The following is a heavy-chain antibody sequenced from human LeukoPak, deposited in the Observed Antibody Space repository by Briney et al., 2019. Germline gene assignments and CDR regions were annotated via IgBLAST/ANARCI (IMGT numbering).Heavy chain of an antibody. CDR2: IIGSGDRT. D-gene: IGHD6-6*01. Sequence: GGSLRLSCAASGFTFSSNAMSWVRQAPGKGLEWVSAIIGSGDRTHYADSVKGRFTISRDKAKNSLYLQMHMLRVEDTAVYYCANEGAYTSSSPTGYWGQGTLVTVSS. CDR3: ANEGAYTSSSPTGY. V-gene: IGHV3-23*01. J-gene: IGHJ4*02. CDR1: GFTFSSNA.